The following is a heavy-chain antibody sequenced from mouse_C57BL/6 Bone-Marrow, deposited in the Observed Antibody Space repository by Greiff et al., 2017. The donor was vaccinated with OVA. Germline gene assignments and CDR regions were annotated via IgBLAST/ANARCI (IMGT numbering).Heavy chain of an antibody. Sequence: VQLQQPGAELVKPGASVKLSCKASGYTFTSYWMHWVKQRPGQGLEWIGMIHPNSGSTNYNEKFKSKATLTVYKSSSTAYMQLSSLTSEDSAVYYCARPYGYYAMDYWGQGTSVTVSS. V-gene: IGHV1-64*01. CDR1: GYTFTSYW. J-gene: IGHJ4*01. CDR3: ARPYGYYAMDY. D-gene: IGHD1-1*02. CDR2: IHPNSGST.